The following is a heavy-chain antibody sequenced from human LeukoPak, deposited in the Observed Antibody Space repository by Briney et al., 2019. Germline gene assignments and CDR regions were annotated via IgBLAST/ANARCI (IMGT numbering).Heavy chain of an antibody. CDR3: ARGWVDCSRTSCPFDY. CDR2: INPSGGST. CDR1: GYTFTSYY. V-gene: IGHV1-46*01. J-gene: IGHJ4*02. D-gene: IGHD2-2*01. Sequence: AASVKVSCKASGYTFTSYYMHWVRQAPGQGLEWMGIINPSGGSTSYAQKFQGRVTMTRDTSTSTVYMELSSLGSEDTAVYYCARGWVDCSRTSCPFDYWGQGTLVTVSS.